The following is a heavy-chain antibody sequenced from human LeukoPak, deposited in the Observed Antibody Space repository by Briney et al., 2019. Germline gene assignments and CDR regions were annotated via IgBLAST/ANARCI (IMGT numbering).Heavy chain of an antibody. CDR2: MNPNSGNT. CDR1: GYTFTSYD. V-gene: IGHV1-8*01. J-gene: IGHJ5*02. CDR3: ARGRGTTEKGDWFDP. Sequence: ASVKVSCKASGYTFTSYDINWVRQATGQGLEWMGWMNPNSGNTGYAQKFQGRVTMTRNTSISTAYVELSSLRSEDTAVYYCARGRGTTEKGDWFDPWGQGTLVTVSS. D-gene: IGHD4-11*01.